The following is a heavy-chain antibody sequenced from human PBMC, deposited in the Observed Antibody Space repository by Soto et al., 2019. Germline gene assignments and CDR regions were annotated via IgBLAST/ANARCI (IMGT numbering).Heavy chain of an antibody. CDR2: ISYDGSDK. CDR1: GFTFSSYA. V-gene: IGHV3-30*18. CDR3: AKALGELSPESYDY. J-gene: IGHJ4*02. Sequence: QVQLVESGGGVVQPGRSLRLSCAASGFTFSSYAMHWVRQAPGKGLGWVAVISYDGSDKYYADSVKGRFTISRGNSKNTPNLQMNSLRADDTAVYYCAKALGELSPESYDYWGQGTLITVSS. D-gene: IGHD3-16*02.